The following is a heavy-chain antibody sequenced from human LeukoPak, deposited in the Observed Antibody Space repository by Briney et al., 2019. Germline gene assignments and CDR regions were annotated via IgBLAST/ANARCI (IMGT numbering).Heavy chain of an antibody. CDR1: GYTFTGYY. V-gene: IGHV1-2*02. Sequence: GASVKVSCKASGYTFTGYYMHWVRQAPGQGLEWMGWINPNSGGTNYAQKFQGRVTMTRDTSISTAYMELSRLRSDDTAVYYCTRGTGSRICSFDYWGQGTLVTVSS. J-gene: IGHJ4*02. CDR2: INPNSGGT. D-gene: IGHD3-10*01. CDR3: TRGTGSRICSFDY.